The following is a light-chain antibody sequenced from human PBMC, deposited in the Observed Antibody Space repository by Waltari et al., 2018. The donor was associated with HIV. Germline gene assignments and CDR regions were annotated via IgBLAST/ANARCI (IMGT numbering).Light chain of an antibody. CDR3: QQYNNWPPLMYT. Sequence: EIVMTQSPATLSVSPGERATFSCRASQSVSSNLAWYQQKPGQAPRLLIYGASTRATGIPARFSGSGSGTEFTLTISSLQSEDFAVYYCQQYNNWPPLMYTFGQGTKLEIK. J-gene: IGKJ2*01. CDR1: QSVSSN. CDR2: GAS. V-gene: IGKV3-15*01.